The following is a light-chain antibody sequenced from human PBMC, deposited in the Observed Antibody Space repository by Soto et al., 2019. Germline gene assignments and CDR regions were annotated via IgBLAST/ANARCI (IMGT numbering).Light chain of an antibody. J-gene: IGLJ2*01. CDR3: CSYSGSNTIVV. Sequence: QSALTQPASVSGSPGQSITISCTGTSSDVGGYNFVSWYQQHPGKAPRLMIFDVNNRPSGVSTRFSGSKSGNTASLTISGLQAEDEADYYCCSYSGSNTIVVFGGGTMLTVL. CDR1: SSDVGGYNF. V-gene: IGLV2-14*03. CDR2: DVN.